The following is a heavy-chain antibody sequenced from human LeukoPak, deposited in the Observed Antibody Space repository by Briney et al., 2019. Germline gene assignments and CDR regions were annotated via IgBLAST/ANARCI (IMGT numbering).Heavy chain of an antibody. J-gene: IGHJ5*02. CDR2: IYYSGST. Sequence: PSETLSLTCTVSGGSISSYYWSWNRQPPGKGLEWIGYIYYSGSTNYNPSLKSRVTISVDTSKNQFSLKLSSVTAADTAVYYCARDECGGSCPGFDLWGQGTLVTVSS. V-gene: IGHV4-59*01. CDR3: ARDECGGSCPGFDL. CDR1: GGSISSYY. D-gene: IGHD2-15*01.